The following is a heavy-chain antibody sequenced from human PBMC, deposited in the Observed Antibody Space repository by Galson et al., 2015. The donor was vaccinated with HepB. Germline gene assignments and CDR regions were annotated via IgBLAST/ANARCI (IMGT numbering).Heavy chain of an antibody. V-gene: IGHV1-2*02. J-gene: IGHJ4*02. CDR2: INPDNGGT. CDR3: ARAQTMIVDKPPDY. D-gene: IGHD3-22*01. Sequence: SVKVSCKASGYTFTDYYFHWVRQAPGQGLEWVGWINPDNGGTKYAQKFQGRVTMTRDRSINTVYMELSSLRSEDTAVYYCARAQTMIVDKPPDYWGQGTLVTVSS. CDR1: GYTFTDYY.